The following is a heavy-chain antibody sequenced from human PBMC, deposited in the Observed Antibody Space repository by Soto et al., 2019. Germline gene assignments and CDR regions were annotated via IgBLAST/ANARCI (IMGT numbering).Heavy chain of an antibody. CDR1: AGSFSGYY. V-gene: IGHV4-34*02. D-gene: IGHD3-9*01. Sequence: QVQIQQWGAGPLRPLETLSLTCGVSAGSFSGYYWAWIRQPPGKGPEWIGEINDRGSIHYNPSLKRRVSISLDTSKNHYSLNLRSVTAADSAVYYCARESHDILTGPPWAWYFDLWGRGTLVTVSS. CDR3: ARESHDILTGPPWAWYFDL. J-gene: IGHJ2*01. CDR2: INDRGSI.